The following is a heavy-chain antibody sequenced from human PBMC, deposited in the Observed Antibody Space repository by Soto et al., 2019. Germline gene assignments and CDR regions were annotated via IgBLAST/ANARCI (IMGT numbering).Heavy chain of an antibody. Sequence: LKISCKGSGYSFTSYWIGWVRQMPGKGLEWMGIIYPGDSDTRYSPSFQGQVTISADKSISTAYLQWSSLKASDTAMYYCARTYYYDSSGYYYYYYGMDVWGQGTTVTVSS. J-gene: IGHJ6*02. CDR1: GYSFTSYW. D-gene: IGHD3-22*01. V-gene: IGHV5-51*01. CDR3: ARTYYYDSSGYYYYYYGMDV. CDR2: IYPGDSDT.